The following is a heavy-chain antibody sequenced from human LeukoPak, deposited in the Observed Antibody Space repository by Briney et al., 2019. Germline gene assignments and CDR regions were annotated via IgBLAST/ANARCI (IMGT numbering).Heavy chain of an antibody. J-gene: IGHJ6*03. CDR2: IYYSGST. Sequence: SETLSLTCTVSGGSISSYYWTWIRQPPGKGLEWIGYIYYSGSTNYNPSLKSRVTISVDTSKNQFSLKLSSVTAADTAVYYCARVYGSGSYYNGYYYYYMDVWGKGTTVTISS. D-gene: IGHD3-10*01. V-gene: IGHV4-59*08. CDR3: ARVYGSGSYYNGYYYYYMDV. CDR1: GGSISSYY.